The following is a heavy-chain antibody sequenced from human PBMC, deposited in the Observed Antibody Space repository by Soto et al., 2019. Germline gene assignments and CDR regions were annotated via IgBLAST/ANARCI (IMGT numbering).Heavy chain of an antibody. V-gene: IGHV1-69*01. CDR3: ARSPGITGTRGSQYAMDV. J-gene: IGHJ6*01. D-gene: IGHD1-20*01. CDR2: IIPIFGKP. Sequence: QVQLVQSGVEVKKPGSSVRVSCKAAGDNFNTYAISWVRQAPGQGLEWMGGIIPIFGKPDYAQRFPGRVAISADESTSTAYLELSSMKPEDTAVDYCARSPGITGTRGSQYAMDVWGQGTKVTVSS. CDR1: GDNFNTYA.